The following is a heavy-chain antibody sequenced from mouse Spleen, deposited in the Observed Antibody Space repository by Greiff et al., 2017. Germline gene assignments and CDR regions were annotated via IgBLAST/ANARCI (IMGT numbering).Heavy chain of an antibody. V-gene: IGHV1-80*01. CDR1: GYAFSSYW. CDR2: IYPGDGDT. CDR3: ARRVTHYFDY. J-gene: IGHJ2*01. D-gene: IGHD2-1*01. Sequence: LVESGAELVKPGASVKISCKASGYAFSSYWMNWVKQRPGKGLEWIGQIYPGDGDTNYNGKFKGKATLTADKSSSTAYMQLSSLTSEDSAVYFCARRVTHYFDYWGQGTTLTVSS.